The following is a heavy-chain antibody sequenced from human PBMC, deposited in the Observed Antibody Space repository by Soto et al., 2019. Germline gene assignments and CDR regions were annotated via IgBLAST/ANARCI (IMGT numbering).Heavy chain of an antibody. CDR2: ISSSGSTI. J-gene: IGHJ6*02. CDR1: GFTFSSYE. V-gene: IGHV3-48*03. Sequence: HPGGSLRLSCAASGFTFSSYEMNWVRQAPGKGLEWVSYISSSGSTIYYADSVKGRFTISRDNAKNSLYLQMNSLRAEDTAVYYCARATYYYGMDVWGQGTTVTVSS. CDR3: ARATYYYGMDV.